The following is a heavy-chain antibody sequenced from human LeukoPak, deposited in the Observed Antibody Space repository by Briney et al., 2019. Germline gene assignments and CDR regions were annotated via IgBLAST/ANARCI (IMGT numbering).Heavy chain of an antibody. D-gene: IGHD2-2*01. CDR3: AREKVPAAIGYYYYYMDV. Sequence: VASVKVSCKASGYTFTGYYMHWVRQAPGQGLEWMGWINPNSGGTNYAQKFQGRVTMTRDTSISTAYMELCRLRSDDTAVYYCAREKVPAAIGYYYYYMDVWGKGTTVTVSS. V-gene: IGHV1-2*02. J-gene: IGHJ6*03. CDR1: GYTFTGYY. CDR2: INPNSGGT.